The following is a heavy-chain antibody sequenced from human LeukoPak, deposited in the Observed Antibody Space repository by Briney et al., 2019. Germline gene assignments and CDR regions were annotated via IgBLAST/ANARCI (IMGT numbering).Heavy chain of an antibody. Sequence: GESLQISCKGSGYRFISYWIGWVRQMPGKGLEWIGIVYPGDSDTRYSPSFQGQVTISVDKSISTAYVQWSSLKASDTAMYYCARLGYCTNGICYVSEYWGQGTLVTVSS. D-gene: IGHD2-8*01. V-gene: IGHV5-51*01. CDR1: GYRFISYW. CDR2: VYPGDSDT. CDR3: ARLGYCTNGICYVSEY. J-gene: IGHJ4*02.